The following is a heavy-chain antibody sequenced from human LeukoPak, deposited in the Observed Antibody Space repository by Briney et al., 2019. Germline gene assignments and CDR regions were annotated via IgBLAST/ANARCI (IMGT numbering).Heavy chain of an antibody. J-gene: IGHJ6*02. CDR2: IDPSDSYT. V-gene: IGHV5-10-1*01. CDR1: GYNFTNYW. CDR3: ASLQLNRYYGVDV. D-gene: IGHD1-1*01. Sequence: GESLRISCKGSGYNFTNYWITWVRQMPGEGLEWMGRIDPSDSYTNYTPSFQGHVTISADKSIRTAFLQWISLKASDTAMYYCASLQLNRYYGVDVWGQGTTVTVSS.